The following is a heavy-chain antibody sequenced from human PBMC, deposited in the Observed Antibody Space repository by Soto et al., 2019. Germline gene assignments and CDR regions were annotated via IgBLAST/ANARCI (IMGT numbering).Heavy chain of an antibody. D-gene: IGHD6-13*01. CDR3: ARTEFIAAAGYAEYFQH. Sequence: QVQLVQSGAEVKKPGSSVKVSCKASGGTFSSYAISWVRQAPGQGLEWMGGIIPIFGTANYAQKFQGRVTITADESTRTAYMELSSQRSEDTAVYYCARTEFIAAAGYAEYFQHWGQGTLVTVSS. V-gene: IGHV1-69*12. CDR2: IIPIFGTA. CDR1: GGTFSSYA. J-gene: IGHJ1*01.